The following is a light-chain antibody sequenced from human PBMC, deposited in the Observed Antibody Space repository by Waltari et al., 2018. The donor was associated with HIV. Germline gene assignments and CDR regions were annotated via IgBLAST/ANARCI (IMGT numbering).Light chain of an antibody. CDR1: SSDIGSYNY. CDR3: SSYTSTNTLV. Sequence: QSALTQPASVSGSPGQSVTISCTGTSSDIGSYNYVPWYQQHPGKAPKLIIYEVHNRPSGVSSRFSGSKSGNTASLTISGLRAEDETDYFCSSYTSTNTLVFGGGTKLTVL. CDR2: EVH. J-gene: IGLJ3*02. V-gene: IGLV2-14*01.